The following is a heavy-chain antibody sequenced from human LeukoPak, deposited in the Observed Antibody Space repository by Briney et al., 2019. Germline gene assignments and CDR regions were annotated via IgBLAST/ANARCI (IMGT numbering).Heavy chain of an antibody. CDR2: ISGTGSST. J-gene: IGHJ4*02. V-gene: IGHV3-23*01. CDR1: GVTCSSYA. CDR3: AKDSDYIDY. Sequence: PRGSLRLSCAASGVTCSSYAMSGGRRAPGEGLEWVSAISGTGSSTYYADSVKGRFTISRDNSNSTLYLQMNSLRAEDTAVYYCAKDSDYIDYGGQGTLVTVSS.